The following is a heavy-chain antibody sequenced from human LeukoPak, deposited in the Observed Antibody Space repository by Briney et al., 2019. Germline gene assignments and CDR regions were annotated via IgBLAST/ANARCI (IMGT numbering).Heavy chain of an antibody. J-gene: IGHJ5*02. CDR2: INPNSGGT. D-gene: IGHD3-10*01. Sequence: GASVKVSCKASGYTFTGYYMHWVRQAPGQGLEWMGWINPNSGGTNYAQKFQGRVTMTRDTSISTAYMELSRLRSDDTAVYFCARTLVGPWFGEFDWFDPWGQGTLVTVSS. V-gene: IGHV1-2*02. CDR3: ARTLVGPWFGEFDWFDP. CDR1: GYTFTGYY.